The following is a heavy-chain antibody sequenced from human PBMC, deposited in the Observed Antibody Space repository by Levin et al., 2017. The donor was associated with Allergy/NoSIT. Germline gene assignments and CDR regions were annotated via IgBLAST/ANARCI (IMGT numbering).Heavy chain of an antibody. D-gene: IGHD2-2*01. CDR2: IRSKAYGGTT. V-gene: IGHV3-49*03. CDR1: GFTFGDYA. Sequence: GGSLRLSCTASGFTFGDYAMSWFRQAPGKGLEWVGFIRSKAYGGTTEYAASVKGRFTISRDDSKSIAYLQMNSLKTEDTAVYYCTRASEGKYQLLPADYWGQGTLVTVSS. J-gene: IGHJ4*02. CDR3: TRASEGKYQLLPADY.